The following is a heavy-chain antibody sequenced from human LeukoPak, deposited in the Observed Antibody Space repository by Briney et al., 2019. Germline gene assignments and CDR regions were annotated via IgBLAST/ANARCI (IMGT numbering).Heavy chain of an antibody. D-gene: IGHD2-2*01. V-gene: IGHV1-2*02. Sequence: ASVKVSCKASGYTFTGYYIHWVRQAPGQGLEWMGWINPNSGGTNFAQKFQGRVTMTRDTSISTAYMELSRLRSDDTGVYYCARKSLGYCSSNTCYGSMDVWGKGTTVTVSS. CDR1: GYTFTGYY. J-gene: IGHJ6*03. CDR2: INPNSGGT. CDR3: ARKSLGYCSSNTCYGSMDV.